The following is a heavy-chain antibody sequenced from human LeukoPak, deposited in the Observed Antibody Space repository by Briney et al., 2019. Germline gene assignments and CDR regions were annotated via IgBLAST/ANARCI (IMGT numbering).Heavy chain of an antibody. V-gene: IGHV1-69*13. CDR2: IIPIFGTA. CDR1: GYTFTSYG. Sequence: ASVKVSCKASGYTFTSYGISWVRQAPGQGLEWMGGIIPIFGTANYAQKFQGRVTITADESTSTAYMELSSLRSEDTAVYYCASSGTQGYCSSTSCSKRRYYYYYMDVWGKGTTVTISS. CDR3: ASSGTQGYCSSTSCSKRRYYYYYMDV. D-gene: IGHD2-2*01. J-gene: IGHJ6*03.